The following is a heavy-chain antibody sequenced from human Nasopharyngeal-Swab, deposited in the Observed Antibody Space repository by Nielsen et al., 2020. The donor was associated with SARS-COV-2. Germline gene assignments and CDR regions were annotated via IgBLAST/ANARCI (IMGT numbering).Heavy chain of an antibody. CDR2: IYSGGST. Sequence: GESLKIFCAASGFTVSSNYMSWVRQAPGKGLEWVSVIYSGGSTYYADSVKGRFTISRHNSKNTLYLQMNSLRAEDTAVYYCAREGAYCSSTSCCKTNYYMDVWGKGTTVTVSS. V-gene: IGHV3-53*04. J-gene: IGHJ6*03. D-gene: IGHD2-2*01. CDR1: GFTVSSNY. CDR3: AREGAYCSSTSCCKTNYYMDV.